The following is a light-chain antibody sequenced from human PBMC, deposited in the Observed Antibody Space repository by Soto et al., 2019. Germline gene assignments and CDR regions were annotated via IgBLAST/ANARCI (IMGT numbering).Light chain of an antibody. CDR3: QQYSSGPSWT. V-gene: IGKV3-15*01. CDR1: QSVISN. CDR2: DAS. J-gene: IGKJ1*01. Sequence: DIVMTQSPATLSVSPGERATLPCRASQSVISNLAWYQQKPGQAPRLLIYDASARANGIPARCSGSGSGTEFTHTISSLESEDSAVYYCQQYSSGPSWTFGQGTKVEIK.